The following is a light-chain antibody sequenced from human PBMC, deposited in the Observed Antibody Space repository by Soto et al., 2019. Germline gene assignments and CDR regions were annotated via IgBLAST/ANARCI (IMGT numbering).Light chain of an antibody. V-gene: IGKV3-20*01. CDR3: QQYGSSPWT. CDR2: GAS. J-gene: IGKJ1*01. Sequence: EFVLTQSPGTLSLSPGERATLSCRASQTVRNNYLAWYQQKPGQAPRLLIFGASTRATGIPARFSGSGSGADFTLTISSLQSEDFAVYYCQQYGSSPWTFGQGTKV. CDR1: QTVRNNY.